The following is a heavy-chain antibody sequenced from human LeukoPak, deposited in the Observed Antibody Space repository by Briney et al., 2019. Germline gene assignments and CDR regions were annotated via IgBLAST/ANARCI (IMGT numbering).Heavy chain of an antibody. V-gene: IGHV4-59*01. CDR2: IYYSGST. CDR3: ARDGYNSVYFDY. D-gene: IGHD5-24*01. J-gene: IGHJ4*02. CDR1: GGSISSYY. Sequence: SETPSLTCTVSGGSISSYYWSWIRQPPGKGLEWIGYIYYSGSTNYTPSLKSRVTISVDTSKNQFSLKLSSVPAADTAVYYCARDGYNSVYFDYRGQGTLVTVSS.